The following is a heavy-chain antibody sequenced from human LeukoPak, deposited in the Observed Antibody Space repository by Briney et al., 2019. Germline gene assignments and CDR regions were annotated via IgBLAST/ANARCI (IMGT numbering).Heavy chain of an antibody. Sequence: GGSLRLSCAASGFTFSSYAMSWVRQAPGKGLEWVSAISGSGGSTYYADSVKGRFTISRDNSKNTLYLQMNSLRAEDTAVYYCAKESSGITIFGVVIMGFDHWGQGTLVTVSS. CDR1: GFTFSSYA. CDR2: ISGSGGST. CDR3: AKESSGITIFGVVIMGFDH. J-gene: IGHJ4*02. D-gene: IGHD3-3*01. V-gene: IGHV3-23*01.